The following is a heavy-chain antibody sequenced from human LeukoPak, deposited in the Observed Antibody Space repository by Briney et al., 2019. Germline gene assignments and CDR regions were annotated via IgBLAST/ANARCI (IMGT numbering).Heavy chain of an antibody. CDR2: IWYDGSNK. CDR3: ARDGSYYEIDY. J-gene: IGHJ4*02. D-gene: IGHD1-26*01. V-gene: IGHV3-33*01. CDR1: GFIFSSYG. Sequence: QPGRSLRLSCAASGFIFSSYGMHWVRRAPGKGLEWAAVIWYDGSNKNYVDSEKGRFTISRDNSKNTLYLQMNSLRAEDTAVYYCARDGSYYEIDYWGQGTLVTVSS.